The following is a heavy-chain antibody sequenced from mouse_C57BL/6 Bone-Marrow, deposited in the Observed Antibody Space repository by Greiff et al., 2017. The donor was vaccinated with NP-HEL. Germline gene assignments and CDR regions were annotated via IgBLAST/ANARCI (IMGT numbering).Heavy chain of an antibody. Sequence: QVQLQQPGAELVKPGDSVKMSCKASGYTFTSYWITWVKQRPGQGLEWIGDIYPGSGSTNYNEKFKSKATLTVDTSSSTAYMQLSSLPSEDSAVYYCARARRVYSNYFDYWGKGTTLTVSA. J-gene: IGHJ2*01. V-gene: IGHV1-55*01. CDR1: GYTFTSYW. CDR3: ARARRVYSNYFDY. D-gene: IGHD2-5*01. CDR2: IYPGSGST.